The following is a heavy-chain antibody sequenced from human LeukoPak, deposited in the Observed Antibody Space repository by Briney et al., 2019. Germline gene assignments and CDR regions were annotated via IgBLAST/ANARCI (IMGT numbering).Heavy chain of an antibody. CDR2: IYYSGST. Sequence: PSETLSLTCSVSGGSISGYYWSWIRQPPGQGLEWIGYIYYSGSTNYNPSLKSRVIISRDTSKNQFSLNLSSVTAADTAVYYCARQRESLNWLDPWGQGTLVTVSS. CDR1: GGSISGYY. J-gene: IGHJ5*02. V-gene: IGHV4-59*08. D-gene: IGHD3-10*01. CDR3: ARQRESLNWLDP.